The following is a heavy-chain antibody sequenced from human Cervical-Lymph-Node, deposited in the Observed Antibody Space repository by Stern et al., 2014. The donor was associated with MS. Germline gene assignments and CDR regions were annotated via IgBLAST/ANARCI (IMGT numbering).Heavy chain of an antibody. Sequence: QVTLKESGPALAKPTQTLTLTCTFSGFSLSTSGMCVSWIRQPPGKALEWLALIDWDDDKYYSTSLKTRLTICKDTSKNQVVLTMTNMDPVDTATYYYARIRPYSGWYLIDYWGQGTLVTVSS. CDR3: ARIRPYSGWYLIDY. CDR1: GFSLSTSGMC. CDR2: IDWDDDK. J-gene: IGHJ4*02. D-gene: IGHD6-19*01. V-gene: IGHV2-70*01.